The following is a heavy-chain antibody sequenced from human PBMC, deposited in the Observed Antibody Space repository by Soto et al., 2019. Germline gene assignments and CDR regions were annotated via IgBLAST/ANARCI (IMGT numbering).Heavy chain of an antibody. Sequence: EVQLLESGGGLVQPGGSLRLSCAASGFTFSSYAMSWVRQAPGKGLEWVSTISGSGTGTYYAYSVTGRFTISRDNSKTTLYLQMNSLRAADTAVYYCAKRGRGAVAFDYWGQGTLVTVSS. CDR1: GFTFSSYA. J-gene: IGHJ4*02. CDR3: AKRGRGAVAFDY. V-gene: IGHV3-23*01. D-gene: IGHD6-19*01. CDR2: ISGSGTGT.